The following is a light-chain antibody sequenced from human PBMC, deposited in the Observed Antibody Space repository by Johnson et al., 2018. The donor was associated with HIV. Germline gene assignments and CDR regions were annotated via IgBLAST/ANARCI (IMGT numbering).Light chain of an antibody. V-gene: IGLV1-47*01. CDR3: AAWDDSLNALYV. CDR2: RNN. CDR1: SSNIGNNY. Sequence: QSVLTQPPSVSAAPGQKVTISCSGSSSNIGNNYVSWYQQLPGTAPKLLIYRNNQRPSGVPDRFSGSTSGTSAALAISGLQAGDEADYYCAAWDDSLNALYVFGTGTKVTVL. J-gene: IGLJ1*01.